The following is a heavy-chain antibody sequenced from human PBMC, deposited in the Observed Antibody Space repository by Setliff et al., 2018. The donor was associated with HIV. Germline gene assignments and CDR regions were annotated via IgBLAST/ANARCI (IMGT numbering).Heavy chain of an antibody. CDR3: ARGLYDSSGYYRVFDY. CDR1: GGSISSNSYY. D-gene: IGHD3-22*01. J-gene: IGHJ4*02. CDR2: IYYSGST. Sequence: SETLSLTCTVSGGSISSNSYYWGWIRQPPGKGLEWIGSIYYSGSTYYNPSLNSRVTISVDASKNQFSLKLSSVTAADTAVYYCARGLYDSSGYYRVFDYWGQGTLVTVSS. V-gene: IGHV4-39*07.